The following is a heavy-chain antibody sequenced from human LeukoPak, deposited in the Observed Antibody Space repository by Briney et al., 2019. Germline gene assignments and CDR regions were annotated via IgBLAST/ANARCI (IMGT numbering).Heavy chain of an antibody. CDR3: ARGHDSGAYFYARDWYFDL. CDR2: ISFDGINK. Sequence: PGRSLRLSCAGSGFTFSSSAMHWVRQAPGKGLEWVALISFDGINKYYADSVKGRLTISRDNSKNTLYLQMNNLRAEDTAVYYCARGHDSGAYFYARDWYFDLWGRGTLVTVSS. V-gene: IGHV3-30-3*01. CDR1: GFTFSSSA. J-gene: IGHJ2*01. D-gene: IGHD3-22*01.